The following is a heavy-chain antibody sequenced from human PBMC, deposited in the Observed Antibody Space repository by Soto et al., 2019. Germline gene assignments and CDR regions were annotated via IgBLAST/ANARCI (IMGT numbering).Heavy chain of an antibody. V-gene: IGHV7-4-1*02. CDR1: GYTFTSYA. Sequence: ASVKVSCKASGYTFTSYAMNWVRQAPGQGLEWMGWINTNTGNPTYAQGFTGRFVFSLDTSVSTAYLQISSLKAEDTAVYYCARDPLGYYYYYMDVWGKGTTVTVSS. CDR3: ARDPLGYYYYYMDV. J-gene: IGHJ6*03. CDR2: INTNTGNP. D-gene: IGHD7-27*01.